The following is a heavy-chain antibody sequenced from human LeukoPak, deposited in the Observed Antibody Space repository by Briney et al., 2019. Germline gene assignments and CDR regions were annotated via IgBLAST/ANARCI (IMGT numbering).Heavy chain of an antibody. CDR2: MSGSGGMT. CDR1: GFTFNSFA. J-gene: IGHJ4*02. CDR3: AKREDFGELYDY. Sequence: QTGGSLRLSCAASGFTFNSFAMSWVRQAPGERLEWVSAMSGSGGMTYSADSVKGRFTISRDNSKNTLYLQMNSLRAEDTAVYYCAKREDFGELYDYWGQGTLVTVSS. V-gene: IGHV3-23*01. D-gene: IGHD3-10*01.